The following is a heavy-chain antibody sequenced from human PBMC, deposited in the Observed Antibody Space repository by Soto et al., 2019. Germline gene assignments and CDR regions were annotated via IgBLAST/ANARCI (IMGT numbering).Heavy chain of an antibody. CDR3: ARGLLSDDY. CDR1: GYTLTSFY. Sequence: QVQLVQPGAEVKKPGASVKLSCKASGYTLTSFYIHWVRQAPGQVLEWMGIINPNGASTNYAHNFQCRVTVNRETSTCTVYMDMTSLRSEATAVYYCARGLLSDDYWGQGTLLTVSS. V-gene: IGHV1-46*03. J-gene: IGHJ4*02. CDR2: INPNGAST.